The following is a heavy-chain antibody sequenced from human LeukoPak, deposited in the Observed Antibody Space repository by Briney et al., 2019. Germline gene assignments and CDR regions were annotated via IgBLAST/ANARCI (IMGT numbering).Heavy chain of an antibody. J-gene: IGHJ4*02. Sequence: SETLSLTCAVYGRSFSGYSWNWIRQPPVKGLEWIGEINHSGGTNYNPSLKSRVTISVDTSKNQFSLKLSSVTAADTAVYYCARARSSGWTDCFDYWGQGTLVTVSS. D-gene: IGHD6-19*01. CDR3: ARARSSGWTDCFDY. CDR1: GRSFSGYS. V-gene: IGHV4-34*01. CDR2: INHSGGT.